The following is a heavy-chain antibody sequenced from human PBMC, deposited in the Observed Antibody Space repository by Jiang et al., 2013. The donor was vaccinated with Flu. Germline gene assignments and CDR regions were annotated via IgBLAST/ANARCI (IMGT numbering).Heavy chain of an antibody. CDR2: ISSSGSTI. V-gene: IGHV3-48*03. CDR1: GFTFSSYE. CDR3: AREGHIVVVTAIRYYYYGMDV. J-gene: IGHJ6*02. Sequence: CAASGFTFSSYEMNWVRQAPGKGLEWVSYISSSGSTIYYADSVKGRFTISRDNAKNSLYLQMNSLRAEDTAVYYCAREGHIVVVTAIRYYYYGMDVWGQGTTVTVSS. D-gene: IGHD2-21*02.